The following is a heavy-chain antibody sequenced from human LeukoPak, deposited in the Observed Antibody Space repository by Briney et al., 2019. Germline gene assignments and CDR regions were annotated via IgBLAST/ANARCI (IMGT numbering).Heavy chain of an antibody. CDR2: ISGSGGST. J-gene: IGHJ4*02. CDR3: ARAFYVRGYSYGSDDY. CDR1: GFTFSSYA. D-gene: IGHD5-18*01. V-gene: IGHV3-23*01. Sequence: PGGSLRLSCAASGFTFSSYAVSWVRQAPGKGLEWVSAISGSGGSTYYADSVKGRFTISRDNSKNTLYLQMNSLRAEDTAVYYCARAFYVRGYSYGSDDYWGQGTLVTVSS.